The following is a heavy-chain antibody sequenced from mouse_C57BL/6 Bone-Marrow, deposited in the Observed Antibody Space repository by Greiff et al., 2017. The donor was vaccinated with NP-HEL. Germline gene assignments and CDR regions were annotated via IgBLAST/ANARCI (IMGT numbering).Heavy chain of an antibody. V-gene: IGHV6-6*01. CDR3: TRRGNYDWFAY. CDR2: IRNKANNHAT. D-gene: IGHD2-1*01. J-gene: IGHJ3*01. Sequence: EVKLMESGGGLVQPGGSMKLSCAASGFTFSDAWMDWVRQSPEKGLEWVAEIRNKANNHATYYAVSVKGRFTISRDDSKSSVYLQMNSLRAEDTGIYYCTRRGNYDWFAYWGQGTLVTVSA. CDR1: GFTFSDAW.